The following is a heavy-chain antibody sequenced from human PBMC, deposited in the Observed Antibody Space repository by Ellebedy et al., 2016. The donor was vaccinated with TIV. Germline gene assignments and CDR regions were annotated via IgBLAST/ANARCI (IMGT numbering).Heavy chain of an antibody. CDR3: ARDRDVLTGFANWFDP. CDR2: ISAYNGDT. V-gene: IGHV1-18*01. D-gene: IGHD3-9*01. CDR1: GYPFISYG. Sequence: AASVKVSCKASGYPFISYGISWVRQAPGQGLEWMGWISAYNGDTNYAQNLHGRLTMTTDTSTNTAYMDLRSLGSDDTAVYYCARDRDVLTGFANWFDPWGQGTLVTVSS. J-gene: IGHJ5*02.